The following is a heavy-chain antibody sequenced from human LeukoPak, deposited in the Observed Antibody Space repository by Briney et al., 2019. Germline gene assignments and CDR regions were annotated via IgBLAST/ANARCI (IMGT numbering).Heavy chain of an antibody. V-gene: IGHV4-39*07. Sequence: SETLSLTCTVSGGSISSSSYYWGWIRQPPGKGLEWIGSIYYSGSTYYNPPLKSRVTISVDTSKNQFSLKLSSVTAADTAVYYCARVRQDILIGSSPFDYWGQGTLVTVSS. CDR3: ARVRQDILIGSSPFDY. D-gene: IGHD3-9*01. J-gene: IGHJ4*02. CDR2: IYYSGST. CDR1: GGSISSSSYY.